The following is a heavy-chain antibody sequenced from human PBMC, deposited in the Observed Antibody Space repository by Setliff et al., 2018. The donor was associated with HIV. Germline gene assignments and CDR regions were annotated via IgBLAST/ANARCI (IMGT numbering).Heavy chain of an antibody. V-gene: IGHV4-61*02. J-gene: IGHJ4*02. Sequence: SETLSLTCTVSGVSINSGNYYWGWIRQPAGKRLEWIGRIYSSGNTNYNPSLKSRVTISADTSKNQFSRRLKSVTAAETAVYFCARLKRDGTYFFDFWGQGTLVTVSS. D-gene: IGHD2-21*01. CDR1: GVSINSGNYY. CDR3: ARLKRDGTYFFDF. CDR2: IYSSGNT.